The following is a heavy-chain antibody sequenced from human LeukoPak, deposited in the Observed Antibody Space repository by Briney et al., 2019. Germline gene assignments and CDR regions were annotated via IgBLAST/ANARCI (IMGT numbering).Heavy chain of an antibody. D-gene: IGHD3-10*01. CDR2: ISAYNGNT. Sequence: GASVKVSCKASGYTFTVYYIHWVRQAPGQGLEWMGWISAYNGNTNYAQKLQGRVTMTTDTSTSTAYMELRSLRSGDTAVYYCARDITMVRGVITSPYYFDYWGQGTLVTVSS. J-gene: IGHJ4*02. V-gene: IGHV1-18*04. CDR3: ARDITMVRGVITSPYYFDY. CDR1: GYTFTVYY.